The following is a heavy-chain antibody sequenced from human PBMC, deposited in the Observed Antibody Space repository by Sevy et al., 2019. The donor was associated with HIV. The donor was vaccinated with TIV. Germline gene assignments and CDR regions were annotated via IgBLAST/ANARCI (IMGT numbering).Heavy chain of an antibody. CDR2: ISSSSSYI. V-gene: IGHV3-21*01. D-gene: IGHD6-13*01. CDR1: GFTFSSYS. J-gene: IGHJ5*02. CDR3: ARATGIAAAGGNWFDP. Sequence: GGSLRLSCVASGFTFSSYSMNWVRQAPGKGLEWVSSISSSSSYIYYADSVKGRFTISRDNAKNSLYLQMNSLRAEDTAVYYCARATGIAAAGGNWFDPWGQGTLVTVSS.